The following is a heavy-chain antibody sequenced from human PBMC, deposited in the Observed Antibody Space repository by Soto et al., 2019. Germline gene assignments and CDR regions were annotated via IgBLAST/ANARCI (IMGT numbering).Heavy chain of an antibody. V-gene: IGHV4-34*01. CDR1: GGSFSGYY. D-gene: IGHD3-3*01. CDR2: INHSGST. J-gene: IGHJ5*02. CDR3: ARGPHEFWTSYWFDP. Sequence: SETLSLTCAVYGGSFSGYYWSWIRQPPGKGLEWIGEINHSGSTNYNPSLKSRVTISVDTSKNQFSLKLSSVTADDTAIYYCARGPHEFWTSYWFDPWGQGTPVTVSS.